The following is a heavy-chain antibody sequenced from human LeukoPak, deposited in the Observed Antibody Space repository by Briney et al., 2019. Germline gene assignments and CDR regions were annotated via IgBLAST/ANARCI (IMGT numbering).Heavy chain of an antibody. CDR2: MNPNSGNT. V-gene: IGHV1-8*01. J-gene: IGHJ4*02. Sequence: EASVRLSCKASGYTFTIYDINWERQATGQGLEWMGWMNPNSGNTGYAQKFQGRVTMTRDTSINTAYMELNSLRSEDTAVYYCTRGISDDWGQGTLVAVSS. CDR3: TRGISDD. CDR1: GYTFTIYD.